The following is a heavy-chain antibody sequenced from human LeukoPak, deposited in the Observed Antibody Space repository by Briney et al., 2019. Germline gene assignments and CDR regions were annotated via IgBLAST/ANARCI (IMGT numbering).Heavy chain of an antibody. D-gene: IGHD2-2*01. Sequence: GESLKISCKGSGYSFISYWINWVRQMPGKGLEWMGNIDPSYSYTNYSPSFQGHVTISAYLSISTAYLQCTDMYYWATALYYCASLPDIATPGDYWGQGTLVTVSS. CDR2: IDPSYSYT. J-gene: IGHJ4*02. CDR1: GYSFISYW. V-gene: IGHV5-10-1*01. CDR3: ASLPDIATPGDY.